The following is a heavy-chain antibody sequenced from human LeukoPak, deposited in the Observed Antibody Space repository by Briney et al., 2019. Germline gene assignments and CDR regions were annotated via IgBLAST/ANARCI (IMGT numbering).Heavy chain of an antibody. J-gene: IGHJ6*04. CDR1: GGSFSGYY. CDR2: INHSGST. V-gene: IGHV4-34*01. Sequence: SETLSLTCAVYGGSFSGYYWSWIRQPPGKGLEWIGEINHSGSTNYNPSLKSRVTISVDTSKNQFSLKLSSVTAADTAVYYSVGRYYYGSGSADPPYYYGMDVWGKGTTVTVSS. CDR3: VGRYYYGSGSADPPYYYGMDV. D-gene: IGHD3-10*01.